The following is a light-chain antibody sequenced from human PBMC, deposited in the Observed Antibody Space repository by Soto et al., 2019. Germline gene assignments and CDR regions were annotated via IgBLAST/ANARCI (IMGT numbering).Light chain of an antibody. CDR3: QQYNSYWT. CDR1: QSISSW. J-gene: IGKJ1*01. CDR2: KAS. V-gene: IGKV1-5*03. Sequence: DIKMKQSPSTLSAYVGDRVTITCRASQSISSWLAWYQQRPGKAPKLLIYKASSLESGVPSRFSGSGSGTEFTLTISSLQPDDFATYYCQQYNSYWTFGQGTKVDIK.